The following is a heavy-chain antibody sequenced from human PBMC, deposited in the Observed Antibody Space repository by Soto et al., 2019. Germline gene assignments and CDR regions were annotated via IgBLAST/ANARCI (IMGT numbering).Heavy chain of an antibody. J-gene: IGHJ3*02. D-gene: IGHD5-18*01. CDR1: GFTFSSYG. V-gene: IGHV3-33*01. CDR3: AREARGSRAFDI. Sequence: PGGSMKLSCAASGFTFSSYGMHWVRQAPGKGLEWVAVIWYDGSNKYYADSVKGRFTISRDNSKNTLYLQMNSLRAEDTAVYYCAREARGSRAFDIWGQGTMVTVSS. CDR2: IWYDGSNK.